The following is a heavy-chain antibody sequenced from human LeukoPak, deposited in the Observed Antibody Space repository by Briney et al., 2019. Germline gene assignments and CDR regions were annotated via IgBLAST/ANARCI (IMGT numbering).Heavy chain of an antibody. CDR3: ARRGYSGYDFDY. J-gene: IGHJ4*02. Sequence: ASVKVSCKASGYTFTGYYMHWVRQAPGQGLEWMGWINPNSGGTNYAQKVQGWVTMTRDTSISTAYMELSRLRSDNTAVYYCARRGYSGYDFDYWSQGTLVTVSS. D-gene: IGHD5-12*01. V-gene: IGHV1-2*04. CDR1: GYTFTGYY. CDR2: INPNSGGT.